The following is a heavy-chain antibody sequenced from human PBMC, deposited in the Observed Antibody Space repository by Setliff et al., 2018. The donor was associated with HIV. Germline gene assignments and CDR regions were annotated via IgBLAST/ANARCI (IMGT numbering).Heavy chain of an antibody. CDR1: GDSINSYY. Sequence: PSETLSLTCTVSGDSINSYYWSWIRQPAGKGQDWIGRIYTSGTPNYNPSLTRRVTMSLDTSKNQFSLKVRSVTASDTAVYYCARNFWNGPPDYYYYGMDVWGQGTTVTVSS. V-gene: IGHV4-4*07. CDR3: ARNFWNGPPDYYYYGMDV. J-gene: IGHJ6*02. D-gene: IGHD3-3*01. CDR2: IYTSGTP.